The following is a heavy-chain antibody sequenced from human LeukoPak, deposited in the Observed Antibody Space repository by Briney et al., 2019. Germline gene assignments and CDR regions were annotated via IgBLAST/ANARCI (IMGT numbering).Heavy chain of an antibody. CDR2: IYTSGST. J-gene: IGHJ3*02. V-gene: IGHV4-4*07. CDR3: AVAYEVAATRTAFDI. Sequence: SETLSLTCTVSAGSISSYYWSWIRQPAGKGLEWIGRIYTSGSTNYNPSLKSRVTMSVDTSKNQFSLKLSSVTAADTAVYYCAVAYEVAATRTAFDIWGQGTMVTVSS. D-gene: IGHD2-15*01. CDR1: AGSISSYY.